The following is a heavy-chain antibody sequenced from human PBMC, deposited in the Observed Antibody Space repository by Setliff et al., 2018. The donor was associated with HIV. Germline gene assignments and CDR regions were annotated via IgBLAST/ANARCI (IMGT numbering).Heavy chain of an antibody. CDR1: GGSISSGGYY. CDR2: IYYSGGT. Sequence: SETLSLTCTVSGGSISSGGYYWSWIRQHPGKGLEWIGYIYYSGGTYYNPSLKSRVTISVDTSKNQFSLKLSSVTAADTAVYYCARVPTNPDFYYYYMDVWGKGTTVPSP. J-gene: IGHJ6*03. V-gene: IGHV4-31*03. CDR3: ARVPTNPDFYYYYMDV.